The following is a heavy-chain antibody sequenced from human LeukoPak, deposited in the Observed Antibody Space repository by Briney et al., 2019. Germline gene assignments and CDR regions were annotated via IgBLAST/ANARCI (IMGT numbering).Heavy chain of an antibody. J-gene: IGHJ3*02. CDR3: ARGYGVYDSSDHDAFDI. CDR1: GYTFTSYY. Sequence: ASVKVSCKASGYTFTSYYLHWVRQAPGQGLEWMGIINPSGGRTSYAQKFQGRVTMTRDTSTSTVYMELSSLTSEDTAVFYCARGYGVYDSSDHDAFDIWGQGTMVTVSS. CDR2: INPSGGRT. D-gene: IGHD3-22*01. V-gene: IGHV1-46*01.